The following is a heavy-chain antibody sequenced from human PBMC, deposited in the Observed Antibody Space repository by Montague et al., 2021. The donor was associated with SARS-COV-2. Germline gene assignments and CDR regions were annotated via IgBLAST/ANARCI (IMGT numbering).Heavy chain of an antibody. V-gene: IGHV4-4*07. CDR1: VWWDTDDV. CDR3: AGAFGSSFDF. Sequence: SETLSLTCTRSVWWDTDDVWNWIRQPAGNHPEWYGGIFLTESTKYTPSLKSRVTMSLDTSKNQFSLKLRSVTAADTAIYYCAGAFGSSFDFWGQGILVAVSS. D-gene: IGHD6-13*01. J-gene: IGHJ4*02. CDR2: IFLTEST.